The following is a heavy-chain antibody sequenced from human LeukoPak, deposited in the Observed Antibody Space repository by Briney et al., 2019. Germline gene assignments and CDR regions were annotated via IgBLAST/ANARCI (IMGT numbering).Heavy chain of an antibody. Sequence: GASVKVSCKTSGYTFTTYAIHWVRQAPGQRPEWMGWINAGNGNTKYSQKFQGRVTITRDTSASTAYMELSSLRSEDTAIYYCASPYPGIAGAGNSYYYGMDVWGQGTTVTVSS. CDR3: ASPYPGIAGAGNSYYYGMDV. J-gene: IGHJ6*02. CDR1: GYTFTTYA. V-gene: IGHV1-3*01. CDR2: INAGNGNT. D-gene: IGHD6-13*01.